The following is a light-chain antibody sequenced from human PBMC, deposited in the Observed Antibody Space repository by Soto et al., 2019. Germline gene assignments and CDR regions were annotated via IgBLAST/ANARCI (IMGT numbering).Light chain of an antibody. Sequence: SYVLTQPPSVSVDPGKTARITCGGNNIGSKSVHWYQQEPGQAPVLVIYYDSDRPSGIPERFSGSNSGNTATLTISRVEAGDEADYYCQVWDSSSDHVVFGGGTKLTVL. CDR3: QVWDSSSDHVV. CDR1: NIGSKS. CDR2: YDS. V-gene: IGLV3-21*04. J-gene: IGLJ2*01.